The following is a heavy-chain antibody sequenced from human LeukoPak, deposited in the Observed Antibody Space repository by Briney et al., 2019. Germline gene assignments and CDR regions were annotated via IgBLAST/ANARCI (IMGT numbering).Heavy chain of an antibody. V-gene: IGHV3-23*01. J-gene: IGHJ3*02. Sequence: GGSLRLSCAASGFTFSSNAMSWVHQAPGKGLEWVSAISGSGGRTDYADSVKGRFTISRDNSKNTLYLQMNSLRAEDTAVYYCAREGSMIKAFDIWGQGTMVTVSS. CDR3: AREGSMIKAFDI. D-gene: IGHD3-16*01. CDR2: ISGSGGRT. CDR1: GFTFSSNA.